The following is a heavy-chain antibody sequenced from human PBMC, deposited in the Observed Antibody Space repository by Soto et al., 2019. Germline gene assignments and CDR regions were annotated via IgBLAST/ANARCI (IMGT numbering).Heavy chain of an antibody. V-gene: IGHV3-30*18. D-gene: IGHD1-26*01. Sequence: GWSLRLSCAAAGFSISDYGMEWVRQAPGKGLEWVALISYDGSNTYYADSVKGRFTISRDNSKDTLFLQMTGLRREDTAVYYCAKGAGDRLSLGMDVWGQGTTVTGSS. CDR1: GFSISDYG. CDR3: AKGAGDRLSLGMDV. J-gene: IGHJ6*02. CDR2: ISYDGSNT.